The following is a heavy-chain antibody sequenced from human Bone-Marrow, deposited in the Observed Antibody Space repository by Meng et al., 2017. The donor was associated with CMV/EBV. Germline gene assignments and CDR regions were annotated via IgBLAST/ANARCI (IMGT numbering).Heavy chain of an antibody. V-gene: IGHV4-30-4*08. J-gene: IGHJ6*02. D-gene: IGHD6-13*01. CDR1: GGSISSGDYY. Sequence: SETLSLTCTVSGGSISSGDYYWSWIRQPPGKGLEWIGYIYYSGSTYYNPSLKSRVTISVDTSKNQFSLKLSSVTAADTAVYYCARADTRQLVYGMDVWGQGTTVTVYS. CDR2: IYYSGST. CDR3: ARADTRQLVYGMDV.